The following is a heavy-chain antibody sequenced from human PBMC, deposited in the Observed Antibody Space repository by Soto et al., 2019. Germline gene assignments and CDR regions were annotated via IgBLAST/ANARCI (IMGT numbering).Heavy chain of an antibody. J-gene: IGHJ6*02. D-gene: IGHD2-15*01. CDR1: GDSVSSNSAA. Sequence: PSQTLSLTCAISGDSVSSNSAAWNWIRQSPSRGLEWLGRAYYRSKWYNDYAVSVKSRITINPDTSKNQFSLQLNSVTPEDTAVYYCARVVVAATPGYHHYGMDVWGQGTTVTVS. CDR3: ARVVVAATPGYHHYGMDV. CDR2: AYYRSKWYN. V-gene: IGHV6-1*01.